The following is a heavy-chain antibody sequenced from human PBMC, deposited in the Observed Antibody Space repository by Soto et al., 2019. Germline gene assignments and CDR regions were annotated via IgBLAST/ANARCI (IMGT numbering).Heavy chain of an antibody. Sequence: PSETLSLTCTVSGGSISSYYWSWIRQPPGKGLEWIGYIYYSGSTNYNPSLKSRVTISVDTSKNQFSLKLSSVTAADTAVYYCATLAAAGNPYYYYGMDVWGQGTTVTVSS. D-gene: IGHD6-13*01. CDR1: GGSISSYY. CDR2: IYYSGST. V-gene: IGHV4-59*01. J-gene: IGHJ6*02. CDR3: ATLAAAGNPYYYYGMDV.